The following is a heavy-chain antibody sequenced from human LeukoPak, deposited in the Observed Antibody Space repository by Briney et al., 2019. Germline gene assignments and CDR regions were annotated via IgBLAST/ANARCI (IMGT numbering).Heavy chain of an antibody. Sequence: SETLSLTCTVSGGSISSSSYYWGWIRQPPGKGLEWIGSIYYSGSTYYNPSLKSRVTISVDTSKNQFSLKLSSVTAADTAVFYCASGTWGFYDTTVGVYWGQGTLVTVSS. CDR1: GGSISSSSYY. CDR3: ASGTWGFYDTTVGVY. V-gene: IGHV4-39*07. CDR2: IYYSGST. J-gene: IGHJ4*02. D-gene: IGHD3-22*01.